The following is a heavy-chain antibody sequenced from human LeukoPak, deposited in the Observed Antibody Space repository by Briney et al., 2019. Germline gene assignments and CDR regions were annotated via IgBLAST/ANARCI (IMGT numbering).Heavy chain of an antibody. V-gene: IGHV1-18*01. CDR3: ARDRRDPLAAAGTDWFDP. J-gene: IGHJ5*02. Sequence: ASVKVSCKASGYTFTSYGISWVRQAPGQGLEWMGWISAYNGNTNYAQKLHGRVTMTTDTSTSTAYMELRSLRSDDTAVYYCARDRRDPLAAAGTDWFDPWGQGTLVTVSS. CDR2: ISAYNGNT. D-gene: IGHD6-13*01. CDR1: GYTFTSYG.